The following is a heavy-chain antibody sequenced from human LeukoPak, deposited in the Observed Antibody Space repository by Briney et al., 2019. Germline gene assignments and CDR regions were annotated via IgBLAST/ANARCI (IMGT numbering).Heavy chain of an antibody. CDR3: ARGNPGDIVVVPAATNNWFDP. CDR2: IIPIFGTA. D-gene: IGHD2-2*01. Sequence: SVKVSCKASGGTFSSYAISWVRQAPGQGLEWMGRIIPIFGTANYAQKFQGRVTMTRDTSTSTVYMELSSLRSEDTAVYYCARGNPGDIVVVPAATNNWFDPWGQGTLVTVSS. J-gene: IGHJ5*02. V-gene: IGHV1-69*05. CDR1: GGTFSSYA.